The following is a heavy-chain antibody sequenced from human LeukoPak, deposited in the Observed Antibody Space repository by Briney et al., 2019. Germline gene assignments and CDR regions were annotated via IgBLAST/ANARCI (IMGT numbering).Heavy chain of an antibody. CDR3: ARGGNVVVS. V-gene: IGHV3-7*01. CDR2: IKEDGSDK. J-gene: IGHJ5*02. CDR1: GFTFSNYW. Sequence: GGSLRLSCAASGFTFSNYWMSWDRQAPGKGLEWVANIKEDGSDKHYVDSVKGRFTIYRDNAKNSLYLLMNNLRAEDTAMYYCARGGNVVVSWGQGILVSVSS. D-gene: IGHD2-15*01.